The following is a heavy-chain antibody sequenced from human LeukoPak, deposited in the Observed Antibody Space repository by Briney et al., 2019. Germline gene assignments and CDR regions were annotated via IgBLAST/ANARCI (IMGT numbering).Heavy chain of an antibody. CDR3: SKAGCSSTNCYENY. D-gene: IGHD2-2*01. CDR2: MSYDRSNK. Sequence: TGGSLRHSCAASGFPFSTYAMRWVREAPGKGVEWVAVMSYDRSNKYHADSVKGRFTISRDNSKNTLYLQMNSLRPDDTAVYYCSKAGCSSTNCYENYWGEGTLVTVSS. J-gene: IGHJ4*02. CDR1: GFPFSTYA. V-gene: IGHV3-30*18.